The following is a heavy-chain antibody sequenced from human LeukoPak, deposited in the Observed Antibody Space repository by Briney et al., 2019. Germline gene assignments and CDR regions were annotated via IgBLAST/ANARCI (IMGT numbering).Heavy chain of an antibody. J-gene: IGHJ4*02. CDR3: ARSGTYVFDF. Sequence: GGSLRLSCAASGFTFSNYWTSWVRQAPGKGLEWVANIKQDGSDIYYVDSVKGRFAISRDNAKNSLYLQMNSLRAEDTAVYYCARSGTYVFDFWGQGTLVTVSS. V-gene: IGHV3-7*01. CDR2: IKQDGSDI. CDR1: GFTFSNYW. D-gene: IGHD1-26*01.